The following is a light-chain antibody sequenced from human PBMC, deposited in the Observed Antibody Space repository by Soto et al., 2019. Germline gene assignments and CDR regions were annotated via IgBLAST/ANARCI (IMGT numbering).Light chain of an antibody. J-gene: IGKJ2*03. CDR1: QSISSW. CDR2: DAS. CDR3: QHYNSYC. Sequence: DIQMTQPPSTLSASVGDRVTITCRASQSISSWLAWYQQKPGKAPKLLIYDASTLESGVPSRFSGSGSGTEFTLTISSLQPDDFATYYCQHYNSYCFGQGTKLEIK. V-gene: IGKV1-5*01.